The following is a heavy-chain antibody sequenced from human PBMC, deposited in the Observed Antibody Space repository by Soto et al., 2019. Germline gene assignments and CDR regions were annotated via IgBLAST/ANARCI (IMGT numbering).Heavy chain of an antibody. D-gene: IGHD5-18*01. CDR2: IYYSGST. J-gene: IGHJ4*02. V-gene: IGHV4-39*07. CDR1: GGSISSSSYY. Sequence: KPSETLSLTCIVSGGSISSSSYYWGWIRQPPGKGLEWIGSIYYSGSTNYNPSLKSRVTISVDTSKNQFSLKLSSVTAADTAVYYCARDIGYSYGLDYWGQGTLVTVSS. CDR3: ARDIGYSYGLDY.